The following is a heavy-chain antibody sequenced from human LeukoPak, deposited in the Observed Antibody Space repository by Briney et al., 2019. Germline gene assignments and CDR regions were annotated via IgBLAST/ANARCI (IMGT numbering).Heavy chain of an antibody. CDR1: GFTFSSYA. D-gene: IGHD6-19*01. J-gene: IGHJ6*03. CDR2: ISYDGSNK. CDR3: AKEMRIAVVSYYYYYYMDV. Sequence: AGGSLRLSCAASGFTFSSYAMHWVRQAPGKGLEWVAVISYDGSNKYYADSVKGRFTISRDNSKNTLYLQMNSLRAEDTAVYYCAKEMRIAVVSYYYYYYMDVWGKGTTVTVSS. V-gene: IGHV3-30*04.